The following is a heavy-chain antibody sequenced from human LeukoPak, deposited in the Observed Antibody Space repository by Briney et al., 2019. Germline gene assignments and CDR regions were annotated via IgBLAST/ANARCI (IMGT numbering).Heavy chain of an antibody. D-gene: IGHD2-2*01. J-gene: IGHJ4*02. Sequence: SSETLSLTCAVYGGSFSGYYWSWIRQPPGKGLEWIGEINHSGSTNYNPSLKSRVTISVDTSKNQFSLKLSSVTAADTAVYYCAVHCSGTSCSIDYWGQGTLVTVSS. CDR1: GGSFSGYY. CDR2: INHSGST. V-gene: IGHV4-34*01. CDR3: AVHCSGTSCSIDY.